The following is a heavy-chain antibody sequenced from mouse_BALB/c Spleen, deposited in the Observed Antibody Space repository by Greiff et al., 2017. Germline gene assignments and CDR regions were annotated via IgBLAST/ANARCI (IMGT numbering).Heavy chain of an antibody. CDR3: ASLSSYDAMDY. CDR1: GFTFSSYG. CDR2: ISSGGSYT. Sequence: EVNVVESGGDLVKPGGSLKLSCAASGFTFSSYGMSWVRQTPDKRLEWVATISSGGSYTYYPDSVKGRFTISRDNAKNTLYLQMSSLKSEDTAMYYCASLSSYDAMDYWGQGTSVTVSS. J-gene: IGHJ4*01. D-gene: IGHD1-1*01. V-gene: IGHV5-6*01.